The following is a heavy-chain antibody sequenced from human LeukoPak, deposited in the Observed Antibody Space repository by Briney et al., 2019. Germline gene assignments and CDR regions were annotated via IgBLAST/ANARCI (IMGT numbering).Heavy chain of an antibody. Sequence: GRSLRLSCAASGFTFSSYAMHWVRQAPGKGLEWVANIKQDGSEKYYVDSVKGRFTISRDNAKNSLYLQMNSLRAEDTAVYYCARDWSRYYDSSGIFDYWGQGTLVTVSS. D-gene: IGHD3-22*01. V-gene: IGHV3-7*01. CDR3: ARDWSRYYDSSGIFDY. CDR2: IKQDGSEK. CDR1: GFTFSSYA. J-gene: IGHJ4*02.